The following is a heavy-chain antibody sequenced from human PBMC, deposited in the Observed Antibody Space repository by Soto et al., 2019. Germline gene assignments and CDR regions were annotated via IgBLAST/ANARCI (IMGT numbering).Heavy chain of an antibody. CDR2: ISSSSSYT. J-gene: IGHJ5*02. D-gene: IGHD3-22*01. V-gene: IGHV3-11*06. CDR3: ARGDYYDSAHWFDP. Sequence: GGSLRLSCAASGFTFSDYYMSWIRQAPGKGLEWVSYISSSSSYTNYADSVKGRFTISRDNAKNSLYLQMNSLRAEDTAVYYCARGDYYDSAHWFDPWGQGTLVTVSS. CDR1: GFTFSDYY.